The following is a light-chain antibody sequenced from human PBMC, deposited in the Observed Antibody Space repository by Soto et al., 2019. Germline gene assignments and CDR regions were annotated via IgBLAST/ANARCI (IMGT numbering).Light chain of an antibody. Sequence: VLTQSPGTLSLSPGERATLSCRASQTISSAYLSWYQQKPGQAPRLLIYGASNRATDIPDRFSGSGSGTDFTLTISRLEPEDFAVYYCQQYVSSPWAFGQGTKVDIK. CDR3: QQYVSSPWA. J-gene: IGKJ1*01. V-gene: IGKV3-20*01. CDR2: GAS. CDR1: QTISSAY.